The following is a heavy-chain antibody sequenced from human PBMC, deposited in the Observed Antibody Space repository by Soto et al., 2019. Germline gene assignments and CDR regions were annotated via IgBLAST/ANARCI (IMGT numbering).Heavy chain of an antibody. D-gene: IGHD2-2*02. CDR3: AKEARTPAAIGEYYHYYGMDV. CDR2: ISYDGSNN. Sequence: GGSLRLSCAASGFTFSSYGMHWVRQAQGRGLEWVAVISYDGSNNYYADSVKGRFTISRDNSKNTLYLQMNSLRAEDTAVYYCAKEARTPAAIGEYYHYYGMDVWGQGTTVTVSS. J-gene: IGHJ6*02. V-gene: IGHV3-30*18. CDR1: GFTFSSYG.